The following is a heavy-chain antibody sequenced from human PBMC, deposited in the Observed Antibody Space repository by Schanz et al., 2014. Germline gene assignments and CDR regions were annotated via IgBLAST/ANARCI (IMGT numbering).Heavy chain of an antibody. Sequence: QLQLVESGGGVVQPGRSLGLSCATSGFTFSSYGMHCVRQAPVKGLEWVAVIWFDGNNKYYADSVKGRFTISRDNSKNTLYLQMNSLRPDDTAVYYCAKALKPYIASRNGLDVWGHGTTVTVSS. V-gene: IGHV3-33*06. CDR2: IWFDGNNK. CDR3: AKALKPYIASRNGLDV. J-gene: IGHJ6*02. CDR1: GFTFSSYG. D-gene: IGHD3-16*01.